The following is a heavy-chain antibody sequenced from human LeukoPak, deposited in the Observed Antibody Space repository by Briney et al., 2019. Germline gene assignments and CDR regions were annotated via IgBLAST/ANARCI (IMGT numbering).Heavy chain of an antibody. V-gene: IGHV4-59*01. Sequence: PSETLSLTCTVSGVSISSYYWSWIRQPPGKGLEWIGYIYYTGNTHYNFSLKSRVTISVATSKNQFSLKLSSVTAADTATYYCAREGRDRNRFEYWGHGTLVTVSS. J-gene: IGHJ4*01. CDR2: IYYTGNT. D-gene: IGHD1-14*01. CDR1: GVSISSYY. CDR3: AREGRDRNRFEY.